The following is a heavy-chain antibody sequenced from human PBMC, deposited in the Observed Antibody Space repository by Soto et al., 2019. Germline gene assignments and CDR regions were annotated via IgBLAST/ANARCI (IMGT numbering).Heavy chain of an antibody. J-gene: IGHJ6*03. V-gene: IGHV4-61*01. CDR2: IYYSGST. CDR1: GGSVSSGSYY. CDR3: ARDQSHVFWSGYYLPGYYYYMDV. Sequence: PSETLSLTCTVSGGSVSSGSYYWSWIRQPPGKGLEWIGYIYYSGSTNYNPSLKSRVTISVDTSKNQFSLKLSSVTAADTAVYYCARDQSHVFWSGYYLPGYYYYMDVWGKGTTVTVSS. D-gene: IGHD3-3*01.